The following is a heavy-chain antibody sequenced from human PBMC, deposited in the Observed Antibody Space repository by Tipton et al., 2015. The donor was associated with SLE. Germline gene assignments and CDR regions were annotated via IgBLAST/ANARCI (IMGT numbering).Heavy chain of an antibody. Sequence: QSGAEVKKPGASVKVSCKASGYTFTSYYMHWVRQAPGQGLEWMGIINPSGGSTSYAQKFQGRVTMTRDTSTSTVYMEVSSLRSEDTAVYYCASGPGRSSSWYDPEGYWGKGTLVTVSS. D-gene: IGHD6-13*01. V-gene: IGHV1-46*01. CDR3: ASGPGRSSSWYDPEGY. J-gene: IGHJ4*02. CDR1: GYTFTSYY. CDR2: INPSGGST.